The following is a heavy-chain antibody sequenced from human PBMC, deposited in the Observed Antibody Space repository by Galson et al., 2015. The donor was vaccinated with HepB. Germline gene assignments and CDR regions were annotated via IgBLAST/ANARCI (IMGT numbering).Heavy chain of an antibody. V-gene: IGHV3-74*01. CDR1: GFIFSSYW. Sequence: SLRLSCAASGFIFSSYWMHWVRQVPGKGLVWVSRINSDGSSTSYADSVKGRFTISRDNAKNTLYLQMNSLRAEDTALYYCARDYTMVRGVIDYWGQGTLVTVSS. CDR3: ARDYTMVRGVIDY. D-gene: IGHD3-10*01. J-gene: IGHJ4*02. CDR2: INSDGSST.